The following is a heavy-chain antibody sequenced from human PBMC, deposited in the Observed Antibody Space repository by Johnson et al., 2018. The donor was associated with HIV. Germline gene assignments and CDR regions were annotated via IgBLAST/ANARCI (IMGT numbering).Heavy chain of an antibody. V-gene: IGHV3-66*02. CDR2: IYSDDST. D-gene: IGHD4-23*01. CDR3: ARVTLVLDI. J-gene: IGHJ3*02. CDR1: GFTFSDYY. Sequence: MQLVESGGGVVQPGRSLRLSCAASGFTFSDYYMSWIRQAPGKGLEWVSVIYSDDSTYYADSVKGRFTISRDNSKNTLYLQMNSLRAEDTAVYYCARVTLVLDIWGQGTMVTVSS.